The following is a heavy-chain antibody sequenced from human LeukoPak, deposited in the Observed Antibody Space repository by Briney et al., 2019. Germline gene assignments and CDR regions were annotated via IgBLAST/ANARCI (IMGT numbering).Heavy chain of an antibody. Sequence: GGSLRLSCAASGFTFSSYATSWVRQAPGKGLEWVSVIYSGGSTYYADSVKGRFTISRDNSKNTLYLQMNSLRAEDTAVYYCASGYRIAALTPDDAFDIWGQGTMVTVSS. CDR1: GFTFSSYA. V-gene: IGHV3-66*01. J-gene: IGHJ3*02. D-gene: IGHD6-6*01. CDR3: ASGYRIAALTPDDAFDI. CDR2: IYSGGST.